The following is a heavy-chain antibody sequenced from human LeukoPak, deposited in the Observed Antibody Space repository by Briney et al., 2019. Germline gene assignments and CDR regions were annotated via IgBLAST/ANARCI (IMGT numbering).Heavy chain of an antibody. D-gene: IGHD4/OR15-4a*01. CDR2: LYSGGSA. V-gene: IGHV3-53*01. Sequence: GGSLRLSCAASGFNVSSNYMSWVRQAPGKGLEWVSVLYSGGSAYYADSVKGRFTISRDNSKNTLYLQMNGLRVEDTAVYYCARTVVITSTADYFDHWGQGTLVTVSS. J-gene: IGHJ4*02. CDR1: GFNVSSNY. CDR3: ARTVVITSTADYFDH.